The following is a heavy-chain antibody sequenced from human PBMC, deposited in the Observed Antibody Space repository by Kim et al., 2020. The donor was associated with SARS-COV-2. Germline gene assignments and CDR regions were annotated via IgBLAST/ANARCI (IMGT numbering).Heavy chain of an antibody. CDR1: GFTLRNSH. CDR3: HTAWYGDH. CDR2: ISGADGST. V-gene: IGHV3-23*01. Sequence: GGSLRLSCEASGFTLRNSHMSWVRQAPGKGLQWVSGISGADGSTYYADSVRGRFTISRDNSKNTLYLQLNSLRVEDTAVYYCHTAWYGDHWGQGTLVTVSS. J-gene: IGHJ4*02. D-gene: IGHD6-13*01.